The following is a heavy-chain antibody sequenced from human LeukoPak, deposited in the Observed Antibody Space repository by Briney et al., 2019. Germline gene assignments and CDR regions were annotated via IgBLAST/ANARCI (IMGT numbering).Heavy chain of an antibody. Sequence: RASVKVSCKASGYTFTSYYMHWVRQAPGQGLEWMGWISGYNGNTNYAQKLRGRVTMTTDTSTSTTYMELRSLRSDDTAVYYCARVEGPSIFGVIDYWGQGTLVTVSS. CDR1: GYTFTSYY. V-gene: IGHV1-18*04. CDR2: ISGYNGNT. CDR3: ARVEGPSIFGVIDY. J-gene: IGHJ4*02. D-gene: IGHD3-3*01.